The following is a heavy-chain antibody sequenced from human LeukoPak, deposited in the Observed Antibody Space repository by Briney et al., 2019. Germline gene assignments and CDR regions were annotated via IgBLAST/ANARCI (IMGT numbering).Heavy chain of an antibody. Sequence: GASVKVSCKASGYTFTSYDINWVRQAPGQGLEWMGWMNPNSGNTDYAQKFQGRVTMTRNTSISTAYMELSSLRSDDTAVYYCAREGGSIDWFDPWGQGTLVIVSS. D-gene: IGHD3-16*01. CDR3: AREGGSIDWFDP. CDR2: MNPNSGNT. V-gene: IGHV1-8*01. J-gene: IGHJ5*02. CDR1: GYTFTSYD.